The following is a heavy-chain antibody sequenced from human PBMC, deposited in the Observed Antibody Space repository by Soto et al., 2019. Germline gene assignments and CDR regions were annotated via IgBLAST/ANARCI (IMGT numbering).Heavy chain of an antibody. CDR1: GGSISSSSYY. Sequence: SETLSLTCTVSGGSISSSSYYWGWIRQPPGKGLEWIGSIYYSGSTYYNPSLKSRVTISVYTSKNQFSLKLSSVTAADTAVYYCARLQTKNYYYYGMDVWGQGTTVTAP. V-gene: IGHV4-39*01. CDR2: IYYSGST. J-gene: IGHJ6*02. D-gene: IGHD4-4*01. CDR3: ARLQTKNYYYYGMDV.